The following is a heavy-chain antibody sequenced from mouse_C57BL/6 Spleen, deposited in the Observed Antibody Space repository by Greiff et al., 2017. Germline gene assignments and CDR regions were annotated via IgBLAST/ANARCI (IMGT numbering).Heavy chain of an antibody. CDR2: ISYDGSN. CDR1: GYSITSGYY. Sequence: EVKLLESGPGLVKPSQSLSLTCSVTGYSITSGYYWNWIRKFPGNKLEWMGYISYDGSNNYNPSLKNRISITRDTSKNQFFLKLNSVTTEDTATYYCAIYDYDGWFAYWGQGTLVTVSA. J-gene: IGHJ3*01. D-gene: IGHD2-4*01. CDR3: AIYDYDGWFAY. V-gene: IGHV3-6*01.